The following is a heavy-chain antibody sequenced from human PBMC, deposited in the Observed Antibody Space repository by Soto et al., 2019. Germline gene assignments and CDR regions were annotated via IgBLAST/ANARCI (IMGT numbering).Heavy chain of an antibody. Sequence: LRLSCAASGFTFSSYGMHWVRQAPGKGLEWVAVIWYDGSNKYYADSVKGRFTISRDNSKNTLYLQMNSLRAEDTAVYYCARDQQWLVRFYFDFWGQGTLVTVSS. CDR2: IWYDGSNK. CDR3: ARDQQWLVRFYFDF. V-gene: IGHV3-33*01. J-gene: IGHJ4*02. CDR1: GFTFSSYG. D-gene: IGHD6-19*01.